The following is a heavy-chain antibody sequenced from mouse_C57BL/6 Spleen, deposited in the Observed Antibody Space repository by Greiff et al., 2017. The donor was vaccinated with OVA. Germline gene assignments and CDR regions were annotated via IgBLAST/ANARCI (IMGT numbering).Heavy chain of an antibody. CDR3: ARLTTGNYFDY. CDR1: GYTFTDYY. V-gene: IGHV1-75*01. D-gene: IGHD1-1*01. CDR2: IFPGSGST. J-gene: IGHJ2*01. Sequence: VQRVESGPELVKPGASVKISCKASGYTFTDYYINWVKQRPGQGLEWIGWIFPGSGSTYYNEKFKGKATLTVDKSSSTAYMLLSSLTSEDSAVYFCARLTTGNYFDYWGQGTTLTVSS.